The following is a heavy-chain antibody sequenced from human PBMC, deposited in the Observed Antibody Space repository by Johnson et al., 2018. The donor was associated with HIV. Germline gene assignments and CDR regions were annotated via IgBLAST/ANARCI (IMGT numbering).Heavy chain of an antibody. CDR1: GFTFSSYD. J-gene: IGHJ3*02. V-gene: IGHV3-30*02. CDR3: AVLCSGCADAFDI. D-gene: IGHD3-16*01. Sequence: QVQLVESGGGVVQPGGSLRLSCAASGFTFSSYDMHWVRQAPGKGLEWVAFIRYDGSNKYYADSVKGRFTISRDNSKNTLYLQMNSLRVEDRAVYYCAVLCSGCADAFDIWGQGTMVTVSS. CDR2: IRYDGSNK.